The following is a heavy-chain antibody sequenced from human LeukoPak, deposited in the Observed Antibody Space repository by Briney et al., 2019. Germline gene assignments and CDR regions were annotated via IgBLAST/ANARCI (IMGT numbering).Heavy chain of an antibody. Sequence: GRSLRLSCAASGFAFSTYGMHGVRQAPGKGLEWVAVILSDGNEKYYTDSVKGRFTISRDNSKNTLYLQMNSLRAEDTAVYYCAKRDDSSGYPFDYWGQGTLVTVSS. V-gene: IGHV3-33*06. D-gene: IGHD3-22*01. CDR3: AKRDDSSGYPFDY. CDR1: GFAFSTYG. J-gene: IGHJ4*02. CDR2: ILSDGNEK.